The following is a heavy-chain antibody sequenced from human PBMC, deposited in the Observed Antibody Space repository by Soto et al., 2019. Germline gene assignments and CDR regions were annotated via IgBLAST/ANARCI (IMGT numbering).Heavy chain of an antibody. CDR1: GFTLGNYW. D-gene: IGHD1-1*01. Sequence: GGSLRLSCAASGFTLGNYWIHWVRQAPGKGLVWVSRINDYGTTINYAESVEGRLIISRDDAKSEVYLQMNNLRAEDSAVYYCARGGLEPFDYWGQGALVTVSS. CDR3: ARGGLEPFDY. V-gene: IGHV3-74*01. CDR2: INDYGTTI. J-gene: IGHJ4*02.